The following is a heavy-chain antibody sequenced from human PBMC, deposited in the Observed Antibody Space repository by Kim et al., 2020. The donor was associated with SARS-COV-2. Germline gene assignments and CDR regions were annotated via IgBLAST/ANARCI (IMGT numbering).Heavy chain of an antibody. V-gene: IGHV3-23*01. D-gene: IGHD4-17*01. J-gene: IGHJ4*02. Sequence: ADSVKGRFTISRDNSKNTLYLQMNSLRAEDTAVYYCAKTGTYGAQGYFDYWGQGTLVTVSS. CDR3: AKTGTYGAQGYFDY.